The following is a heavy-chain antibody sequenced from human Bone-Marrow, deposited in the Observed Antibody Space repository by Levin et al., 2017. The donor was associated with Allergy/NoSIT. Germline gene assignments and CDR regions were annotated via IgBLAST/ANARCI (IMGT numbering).Heavy chain of an antibody. Sequence: LSLTCATSGFTFANPWMNWVRPAPGKGLQWVGNIRQDGFETYFVDSVKGRFTISRDNAKNSIYLQMDSLRVEDTGKYFCARGSQAAAGPTYWGQGTQVTVSS. CDR1: GFTFANPW. CDR2: IRQDGFET. CDR3: ARGSQAAAGPTY. V-gene: IGHV3-7*03. D-gene: IGHD6-13*01. J-gene: IGHJ4*02.